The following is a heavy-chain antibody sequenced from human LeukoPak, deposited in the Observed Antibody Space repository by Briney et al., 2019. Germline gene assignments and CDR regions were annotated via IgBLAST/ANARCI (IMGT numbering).Heavy chain of an antibody. Sequence: GGSLRLSCAASGFTFNNYGMHWVRQAPGKGLEWVAVISHDGTNKYYVDSVKGRFTISRDNSKNTLYLQMNSLRAEDTAVYYCAKVNYYESSGYYDYWGQGTLVTVSS. V-gene: IGHV3-30*18. J-gene: IGHJ4*02. CDR2: ISHDGTNK. D-gene: IGHD3-22*01. CDR1: GFTFNNYG. CDR3: AKVNYYESSGYYDY.